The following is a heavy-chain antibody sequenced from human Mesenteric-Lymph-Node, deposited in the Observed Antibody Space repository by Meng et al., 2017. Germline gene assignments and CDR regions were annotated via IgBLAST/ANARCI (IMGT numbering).Heavy chain of an antibody. CDR3: TTEQQLAYNYFDP. CDR2: IKGKTDRGAT. Sequence: GESLKISCAASGFTFSSYEMNWVRQAPGKGPEWVGRIKGKTDRGATDYAAPVQGRFTLTRDDSKNTVYLQMNSLQTDDTAVYYCTTEQQLAYNYFDPWGQGTLVTVSS. V-gene: IGHV3-15*01. D-gene: IGHD6-13*01. J-gene: IGHJ5*02. CDR1: GFTFSSYE.